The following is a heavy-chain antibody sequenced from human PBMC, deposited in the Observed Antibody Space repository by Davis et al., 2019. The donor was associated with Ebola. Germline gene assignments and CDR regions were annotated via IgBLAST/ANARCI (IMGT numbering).Heavy chain of an antibody. V-gene: IGHV3-33*01. CDR2: IWSHGKSE. CDR3: VRGDYYFSAMDV. Sequence: GESLKISCAASGFALSHYGMHWVRQAPGKGLEWVADIWSHGKSEYYADSVKGRFTVSRDISKNTVYLHMSSLRAEDTAVYYCVRGDYYFSAMDVWGQGTTVTVSS. CDR1: GFALSHYG. J-gene: IGHJ6*02.